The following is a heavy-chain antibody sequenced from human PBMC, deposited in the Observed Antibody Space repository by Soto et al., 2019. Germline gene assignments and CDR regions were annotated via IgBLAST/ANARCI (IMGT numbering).Heavy chain of an antibody. D-gene: IGHD3-3*01. CDR3: ARVKYDPWSGYCPPNRFDP. CDR2: IYNRGSV. CDR1: GDSIGSYH. Sequence: PSETLSLTCSVSGDSIGSYHWNWLRQPPGRGLEWIGYIYNRGSVRYNPSLNSRDTISVDRSRNQISLSQRQVTAPETAMAYCARVKYDPWSGYCPPNRFDPWGPGTLVTGS. V-gene: IGHV4-59*12. J-gene: IGHJ5*02.